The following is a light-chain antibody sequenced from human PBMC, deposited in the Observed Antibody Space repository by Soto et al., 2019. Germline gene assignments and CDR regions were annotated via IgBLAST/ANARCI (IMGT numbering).Light chain of an antibody. Sequence: DIQMTQSPSTLTASVGDRVTITCRASQSISTWLPWYQQKPGKAPSLMIYVASSSKSGVPSKFSGSGSGTEFTLTISSLLPADFATYYCQQYRSYLFGQGTKVEI. CDR3: QQYRSYL. J-gene: IGKJ1*01. CDR1: QSISTW. CDR2: VAS. V-gene: IGKV1-5*01.